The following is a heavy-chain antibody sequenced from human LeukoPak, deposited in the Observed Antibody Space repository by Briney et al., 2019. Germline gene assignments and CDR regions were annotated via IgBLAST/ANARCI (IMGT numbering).Heavy chain of an antibody. CDR1: GGSISSSTYY. Sequence: PSETLSLTCTVSGGSISSSTYYWGWIRQPPGKGLEWIGNIYYSGSTYYNPSLKSRVTISGDLSKNQLSLKLSSVTAADTAVYYCVRGPYYYYYYMDVWGKGTTVTISS. V-gene: IGHV4-39*01. CDR3: VRGPYYYYYYMDV. CDR2: IYYSGST. J-gene: IGHJ6*03.